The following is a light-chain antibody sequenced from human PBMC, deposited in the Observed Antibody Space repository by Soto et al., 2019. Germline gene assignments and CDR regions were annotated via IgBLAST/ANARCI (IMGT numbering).Light chain of an antibody. CDR2: HAS. CDR3: QQNNSYS. V-gene: IGKV1-5*01. CDR1: QSVSGG. Sequence: DIHMAQSRCSLCASLLDGVTVTCRHIQSVSGGLARYQPKPGTAPQVLIYHASNRQSAVTSRFSGSGSGTEFTLTIRNLQPDDFATYYCQQNNSYSFGQGTKVDIK. J-gene: IGKJ1*01.